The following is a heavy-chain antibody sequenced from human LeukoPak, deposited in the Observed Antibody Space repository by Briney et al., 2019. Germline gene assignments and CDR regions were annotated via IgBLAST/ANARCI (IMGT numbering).Heavy chain of an antibody. V-gene: IGHV3-23*01. CDR2: ISATGSNT. CDR3: AKGLSSGWYDFDH. Sequence: GSLRLSCAASGFPFGNYGIIWVRQAPGKGLQWVSFISATGSNTYYAESVKGRFTISRDNPRSTVFLHMSSLRVDDTGVYYCAKGLSSGWYDFDHWGQGTLVSVSS. CDR1: GFPFGNYG. D-gene: IGHD6-19*01. J-gene: IGHJ4*02.